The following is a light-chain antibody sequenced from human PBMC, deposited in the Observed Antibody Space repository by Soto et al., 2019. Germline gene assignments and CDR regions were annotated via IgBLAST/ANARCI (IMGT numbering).Light chain of an antibody. J-gene: IGKJ1*01. CDR1: QGISSY. V-gene: IGKV1-8*01. CDR3: QQYYTYPWT. Sequence: AIRMTQSPSSLSASTVDRVTITCLASQGISSYLAWFQQKPGRPPKLLMSATSTLQSDVPSRFSGSGSGTDFTLTIGCLQSEDLATYYCQQYYTYPWTFGQGTKVAIK. CDR2: ATS.